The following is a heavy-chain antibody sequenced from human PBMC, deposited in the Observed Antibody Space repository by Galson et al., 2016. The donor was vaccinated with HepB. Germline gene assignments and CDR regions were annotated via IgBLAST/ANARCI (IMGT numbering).Heavy chain of an antibody. CDR2: ITDSGGST. Sequence: SLRLSCAASGLTFSRYAMNWVRQAPGKGLEWVSTITDSGGSTYLADSVRGRFTISRDNSKSTLYLQMNSLRAEDTAIYYCAKGRCSGGGCDYFDYWGQGTLFTVSS. CDR1: GLTFSRYA. D-gene: IGHD6-19*01. V-gene: IGHV3-23*01. J-gene: IGHJ4*02. CDR3: AKGRCSGGGCDYFDY.